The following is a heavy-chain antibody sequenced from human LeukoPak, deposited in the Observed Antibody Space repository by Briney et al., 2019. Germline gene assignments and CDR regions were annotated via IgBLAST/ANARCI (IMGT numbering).Heavy chain of an antibody. CDR2: ISSSNSYI. CDR3: AKDLTTVTTQGDY. D-gene: IGHD4-17*01. J-gene: IGHJ4*02. V-gene: IGHV3-21*01. Sequence: GGSLRLSCAASGFTFSIYTMNWVRQAPGKGLEWVSSISSSNSYIYYADSVKGRFTISRDNAKNSLYLQMNSLRAEDTAVYYCAKDLTTVTTQGDYWGQGTLVTVSS. CDR1: GFTFSIYT.